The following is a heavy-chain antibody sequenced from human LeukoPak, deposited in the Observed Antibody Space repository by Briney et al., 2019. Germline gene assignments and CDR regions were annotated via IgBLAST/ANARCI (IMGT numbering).Heavy chain of an antibody. CDR1: GFTVSSNY. V-gene: IGHV3-66*01. Sequence: GGSLRLSCAASGFTVSSNYMSWVRQAPGKGLEWVSVIYSGGSTYYADSVKGRFTISRDNSKNTLYLQMNSLRAEDTAVYYCAREKGLYCSSTSCPTDYYYFDYWGQGTLVTVSS. D-gene: IGHD2-2*01. J-gene: IGHJ4*02. CDR3: AREKGLYCSSTSCPTDYYYFDY. CDR2: IYSGGST.